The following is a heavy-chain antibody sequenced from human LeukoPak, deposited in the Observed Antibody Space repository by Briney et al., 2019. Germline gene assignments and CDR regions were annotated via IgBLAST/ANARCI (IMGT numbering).Heavy chain of an antibody. CDR3: ATYSKLYESGRLVFGH. CDR1: GYTLTELS. D-gene: IGHD3-9*01. Sequence: ASVKVSCKVSGYTLTELSMHWVRQAPGKGLEWMGGFNPEDGETIYAQKFQGRVTMTEDTSTATAYMELSSLRSEDTAVYYCATYSKLYESGRLVFGHWGQGTLVTVSS. J-gene: IGHJ4*02. V-gene: IGHV1-24*01. CDR2: FNPEDGET.